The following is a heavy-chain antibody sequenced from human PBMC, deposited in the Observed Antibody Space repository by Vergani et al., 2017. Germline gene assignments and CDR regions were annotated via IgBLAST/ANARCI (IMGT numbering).Heavy chain of an antibody. Sequence: QVQLQESGPGLVKSSETLSLTCHVFGVSVTDYNCNWFRQAPGKGLEWIGSLSTTGGATHASHNPSLKSRVSISVDTSKSQFSLRLTSVTAAASAIYYCAGDTHSWQRADRWGQGLLVSVSS. D-gene: IGHD6-13*01. V-gene: IGHV4-59*02. CDR2: STTGGATHA. CDR1: GVSVTDYN. J-gene: IGHJ5*02. CDR3: AGDTHSWQRADR.